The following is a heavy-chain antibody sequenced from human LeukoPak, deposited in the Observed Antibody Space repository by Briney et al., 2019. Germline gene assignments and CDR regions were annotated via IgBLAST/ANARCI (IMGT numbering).Heavy chain of an antibody. D-gene: IGHD3-22*01. CDR1: GGSISSYY. CDR3: ARGDDYYDSSGPDAFDI. J-gene: IGHJ3*02. CDR2: IYYSGST. V-gene: IGHV4-59*01. Sequence: SETLPLTCTVSGGSISSYYWSWIRQPPGKGLEWIGYIYYSGSTNYNPSLKSRVTISVDTSKNQFSLKLSSVTAADTAVYYCARGDDYYDSSGPDAFDIWGQGTMVTVSS.